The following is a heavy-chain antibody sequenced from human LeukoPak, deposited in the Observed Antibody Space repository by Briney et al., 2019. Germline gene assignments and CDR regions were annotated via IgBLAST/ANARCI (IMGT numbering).Heavy chain of an antibody. D-gene: IGHD4-17*01. Sequence: GGSLKLSCSASGLNFTDYAMSWVGQDPGKRLEWVSGIIGSGGSTYYLDSVKGRFTISRDNSKNTLYLQMDSLRADAKPLYYCSKGPLGYGDISLFDPWGQGTVVSVS. J-gene: IGHJ5*02. CDR2: IIGSGGST. V-gene: IGHV3-23*01. CDR1: GLNFTDYA. CDR3: SKGPLGYGDISLFDP.